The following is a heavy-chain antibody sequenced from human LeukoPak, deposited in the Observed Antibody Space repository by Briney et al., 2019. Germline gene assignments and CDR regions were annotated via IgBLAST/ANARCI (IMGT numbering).Heavy chain of an antibody. CDR2: IYNSGTT. CDR3: ARVEVSGTHSDY. Sequence: GTLSLTCAVSGGSISNENWWSWVRQAPGKGLEWVSVIYNSGTTYYADSVKGRFTISRDNSKNTLYLQMNSLRAEDTAVYYCARVEVSGTHSDYWGQGTLVTVSS. D-gene: IGHD6-13*01. J-gene: IGHJ4*02. CDR1: GGSISNENW. V-gene: IGHV3-66*01.